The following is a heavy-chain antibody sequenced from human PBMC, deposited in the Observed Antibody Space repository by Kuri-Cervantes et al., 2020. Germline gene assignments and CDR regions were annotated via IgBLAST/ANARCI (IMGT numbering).Heavy chain of an antibody. V-gene: IGHV5-51*01. CDR3: ARLSVVVTHIQDFGNPKELDY. J-gene: IGHJ4*02. D-gene: IGHD2-21*02. CDR1: GYNFTNHW. Sequence: GESLKISCKAYGYNFTNHWIGWVRQMPGKGLEWMGIMFPSDSDTRYSPSFQGQVTISADKSISTAYLQWSSLKASDTAMYYCARLSVVVTHIQDFGNPKELDYWGQGTLVTVSS. CDR2: MFPSDSDT.